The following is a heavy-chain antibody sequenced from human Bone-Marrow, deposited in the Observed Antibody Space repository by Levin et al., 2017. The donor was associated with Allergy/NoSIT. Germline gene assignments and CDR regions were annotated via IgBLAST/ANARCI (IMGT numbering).Heavy chain of an antibody. CDR2: VSYDGSRK. CDR1: GFILNKHA. CDR3: ARDTCISGNCYWDY. D-gene: IGHD1-26*01. V-gene: IGHV3-30*04. J-gene: IGHJ4*02. Sequence: GGSLRLSCSASGFILNKHAMHWVRQAPGKGLEWVAVVSYDGSRKYYADSVKGRCTISSDNSNTLFLEMNSLTLDDTAVYYCARDTCISGNCYWDYWGQGALVTVSS.